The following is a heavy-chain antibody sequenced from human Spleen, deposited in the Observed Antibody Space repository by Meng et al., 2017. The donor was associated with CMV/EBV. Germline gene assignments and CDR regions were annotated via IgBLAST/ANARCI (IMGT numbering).Heavy chain of an antibody. D-gene: IGHD2-8*01. CDR2: TYYNSKWYN. J-gene: IGHJ4*02. CDR3: ARELLMVRGPFDY. Sequence: SQTLSLTCAISGDGVSSNSVAWNWIRQSPSRGLEWLGRTYYNSKWYNEYAVSMKGRITITPDTSKNHFSLHLTPVTPEDTSVYYCARELLMVRGPFDYWGQGTLVTVSS. V-gene: IGHV6-1*01. CDR1: GDGVSSNSVA.